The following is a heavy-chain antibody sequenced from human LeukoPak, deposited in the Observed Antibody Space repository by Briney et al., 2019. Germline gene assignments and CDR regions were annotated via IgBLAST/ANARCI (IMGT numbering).Heavy chain of an antibody. CDR3: ARGDYYYDSSGYPGDY. Sequence: PGGSLRLSCAAAGFTFSSYEMNWVRLAPGKGLEWVSYIISSGSTIYYADSVKGRFTISRDNAKNSLYLQMNSLSAEDTAVYYCARGDYYYDSSGYPGDYWGQGTLVTVSS. D-gene: IGHD3-22*01. CDR1: GFTFSSYE. CDR2: IISSGSTI. J-gene: IGHJ4*02. V-gene: IGHV3-48*03.